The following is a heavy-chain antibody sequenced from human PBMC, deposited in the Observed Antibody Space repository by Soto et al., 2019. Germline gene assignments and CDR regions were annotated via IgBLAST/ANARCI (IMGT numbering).Heavy chain of an antibody. D-gene: IGHD5-12*01. Sequence: PGESLKISCKGSGYSFTSYWIGWVRQMPGKGLEWMGIIYPGDSDTRYSPSFQGQVTISADKSISTAYLQWSSLKASDTAMYYCARHGDGYNSFASMDVWGQGTTVSVSS. V-gene: IGHV5-51*01. CDR3: ARHGDGYNSFASMDV. CDR1: GYSFTSYW. J-gene: IGHJ6*02. CDR2: IYPGDSDT.